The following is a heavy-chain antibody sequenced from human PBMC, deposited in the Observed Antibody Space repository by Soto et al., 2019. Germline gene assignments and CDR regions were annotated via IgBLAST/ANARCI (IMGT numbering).Heavy chain of an antibody. CDR2: IYYSGST. CDR1: GGSISSGGYY. J-gene: IGHJ6*02. Sequence: QVQLQESGPGLVKPSQTLSLTCTVSGGSISSGGYYWSWIRQHPGKGLEWIGYIYYSGSTYYNPSLKSRVTISVNTSKNQFSLKLSSVTAADTAVYYCARRFAMDPYYYYGMDVWGQGTTVTVSS. CDR3: ARRFAMDPYYYYGMDV. V-gene: IGHV4-31*03. D-gene: IGHD2-2*01.